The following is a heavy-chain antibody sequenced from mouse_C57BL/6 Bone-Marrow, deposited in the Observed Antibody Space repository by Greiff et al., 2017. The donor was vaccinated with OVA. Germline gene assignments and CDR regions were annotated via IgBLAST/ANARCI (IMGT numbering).Heavy chain of an antibody. CDR1: GFTFSDYY. CDR2: ISNGGGST. V-gene: IGHV5-12*01. J-gene: IGHJ3*01. CDR3: ARRFAY. Sequence: EVQVVESGGGLVQPGGSLKLSCAASGFTFSDYYMYWVRQTPEKRLEWVAYISNGGGSTYYPDTVKGRFTISRDNAKNTLYLQMSRLKSEDTAMYYCARRFAYWGQGTLGTVSA.